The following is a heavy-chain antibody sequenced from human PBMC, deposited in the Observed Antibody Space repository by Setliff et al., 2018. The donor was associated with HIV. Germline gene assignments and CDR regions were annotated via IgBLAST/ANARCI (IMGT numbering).Heavy chain of an antibody. Sequence: PSETLSLTCTVSGGSSSSRSYYWGWIRQPPGKGLEWIGSIYHSGSTYYNPSLKSRVTISVDTSKNQFSLKLSSVTAADTAVYYCARARRDSYDRGRRNHYYIDVWGKGTPVTVSS. D-gene: IGHD3-22*01. V-gene: IGHV4-39*07. CDR1: GGSSSSRSYY. J-gene: IGHJ6*03. CDR3: ARARRDSYDRGRRNHYYIDV. CDR2: IYHSGST.